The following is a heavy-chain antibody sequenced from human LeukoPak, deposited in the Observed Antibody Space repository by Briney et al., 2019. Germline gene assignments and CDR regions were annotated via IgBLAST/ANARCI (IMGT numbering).Heavy chain of an antibody. V-gene: IGHV3-48*03. Sequence: PGGSLRLSCAASGFTFSSYEMNWVRQAPGKGLEWVSCISSSGSTIYYADSVKGRFTISRDNAKNSLYLQMNSLRAEDTAVYYCAREMAYFDWSAIDYWGQGTLVTVSS. D-gene: IGHD3-9*01. CDR1: GFTFSSYE. J-gene: IGHJ4*02. CDR2: ISSSGSTI. CDR3: AREMAYFDWSAIDY.